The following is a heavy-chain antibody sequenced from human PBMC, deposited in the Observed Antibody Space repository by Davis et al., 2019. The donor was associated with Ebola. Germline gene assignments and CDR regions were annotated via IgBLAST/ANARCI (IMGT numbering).Heavy chain of an antibody. CDR2: ISYDGSNK. CDR3: ARDLILGYCSGGSCYHNWFDP. V-gene: IGHV3-30-3*01. D-gene: IGHD2-15*01. CDR1: GFTFSTYT. Sequence: GESLKISCAASGFTFSTYTMTWVRQAPGKGLEWVAVISYDGSNKYYADSVKGRFTISRDNSKNTLYLQMNSLRAEDTAVYYCARDLILGYCSGGSCYHNWFDPWGQGTLVTVSS. J-gene: IGHJ5*02.